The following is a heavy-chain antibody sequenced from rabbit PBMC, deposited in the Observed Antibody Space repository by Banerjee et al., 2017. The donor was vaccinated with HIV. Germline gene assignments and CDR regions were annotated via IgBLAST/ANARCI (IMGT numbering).Heavy chain of an antibody. CDR1: GFSFSSSYW. CDR2: IYGGSSGTT. CDR3: ARRDAGYGYFEL. D-gene: IGHD4-2*01. V-gene: IGHV1S40*01. Sequence: QSLEESGGDLVKPGASLTLTCTASGFSFSSSYWICWVRQAPGKGLEWIACIYGGSSGTTYYASWAKGRFTISKTSSTTVTLQMTSLTAADTATYFCARRDAGYGYFELWGQGTLVTVS. J-gene: IGHJ4*01.